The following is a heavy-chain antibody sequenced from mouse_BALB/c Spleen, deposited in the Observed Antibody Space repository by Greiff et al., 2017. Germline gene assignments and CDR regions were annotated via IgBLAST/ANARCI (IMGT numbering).Heavy chain of an antibody. CDR1: GFSLTSYG. V-gene: IGHV2-9*02. D-gene: IGHD2-14*01. J-gene: IGHJ4*01. Sequence: QVQLQQSGPGLVAPSQSLSITCTVSGFSLTSYGVHWVRQPPGKGLEWLGVIWAGGSTNYNSALMSRLSISKDNSKSQVFLKMNSLQTDDTAMYYCARDYRYEKNAMDYWGQGTSVTVSS. CDR2: IWAGGST. CDR3: ARDYRYEKNAMDY.